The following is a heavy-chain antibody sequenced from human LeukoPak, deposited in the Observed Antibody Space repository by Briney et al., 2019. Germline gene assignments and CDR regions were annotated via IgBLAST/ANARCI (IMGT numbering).Heavy chain of an antibody. CDR2: IYYSGST. V-gene: IGHV4-39*01. D-gene: IGHD2-15*01. J-gene: IGHJ6*02. Sequence: SETLSLTCTVSGGSISSSSYYWGWIRQPPGKGLEWIGSIYYSGSTYYNPSLKSRVTISVDTSKNQFSLKLSSVTAADTAVYYCAGQVLMVVGATYYYYYGMDVWGQGTTVTVSS. CDR3: AGQVLMVVGATYYYYYGMDV. CDR1: GGSISSSSYY.